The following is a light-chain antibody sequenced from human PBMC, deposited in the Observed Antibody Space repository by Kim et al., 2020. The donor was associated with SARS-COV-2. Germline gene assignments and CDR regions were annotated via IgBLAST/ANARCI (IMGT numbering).Light chain of an antibody. V-gene: IGLV2-11*01. CDR3: CSYAGRYTWV. CDR2: DVT. J-gene: IGLJ3*02. CDR1: SSDVGAKID. Sequence: GESVTKECKGSSSDVGAKIDVSWYQNHTGKATRVMIDDVTERPSGAPDRLSGSKSGNTASLTISGLQAEDEADYYCCSYAGRYTWVFGGGTKVTVL.